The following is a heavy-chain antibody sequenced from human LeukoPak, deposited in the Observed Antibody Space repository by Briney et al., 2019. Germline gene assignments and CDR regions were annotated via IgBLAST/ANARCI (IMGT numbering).Heavy chain of an antibody. J-gene: IGHJ4*02. V-gene: IGHV3-21*04. CDR1: GIAFSGYS. CDR3: SKEFASGYDFFDR. CDR2: ISSSRTYI. Sequence: PGGSLRLSCEASGIAFSGYSMNWVRQAPGGSLEWVSSISSSRTYIYYADSVKGRFTVSRDNSKNSLYLRMNSLRTEDTALYYCSKEFASGYDFFDRWGQGTLVTVSS. D-gene: IGHD5-12*01.